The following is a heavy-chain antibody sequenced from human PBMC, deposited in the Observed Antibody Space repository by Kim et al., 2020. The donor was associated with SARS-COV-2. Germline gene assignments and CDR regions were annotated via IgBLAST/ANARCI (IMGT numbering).Heavy chain of an antibody. D-gene: IGHD6-19*01. CDR3: AREAVDWFDP. V-gene: IGHV1-18*01. CDR2: T. J-gene: IGHJ5*02. Sequence: TNYAQKLQGRVTMTTDPSTSTAYMELRGLRSDDTAVYYCAREAVDWFDPWGQGTLVTVSS.